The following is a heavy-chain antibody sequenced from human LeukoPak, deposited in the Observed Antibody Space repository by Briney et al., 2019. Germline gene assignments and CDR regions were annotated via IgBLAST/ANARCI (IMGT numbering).Heavy chain of an antibody. CDR2: INTDGFST. J-gene: IGHJ4*02. V-gene: IGHV3-74*01. D-gene: IGHD4-17*01. CDR1: GFISSSYW. Sequence: GGSLGLSCAAAGFISSSYWMHWVRQPPGKGLVYIACINTDGFSTNYADSVKGRFTISRDNAKNTLYLQMNSLRAEDTAVYYCARSRTYGDYGRGLDYWGQGTLVTVSS. CDR3: ARSRTYGDYGRGLDY.